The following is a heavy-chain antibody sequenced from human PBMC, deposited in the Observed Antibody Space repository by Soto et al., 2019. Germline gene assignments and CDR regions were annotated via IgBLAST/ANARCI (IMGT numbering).Heavy chain of an antibody. CDR3: AKNGQPPYYYYGMDV. V-gene: IGHV1-18*04. Sequence: GASVKVSCKASGYTFTSYYMHWVRQAPGQGLEWMGWISGYNGDTKYAQKVQGRVTMTIDTSTYTAYMELRSLTSDDTAIYYCAKNGQPPYYYYGMDVWGQGTTVTVSS. D-gene: IGHD2-8*01. J-gene: IGHJ6*02. CDR1: GYTFTSYY. CDR2: ISGYNGDT.